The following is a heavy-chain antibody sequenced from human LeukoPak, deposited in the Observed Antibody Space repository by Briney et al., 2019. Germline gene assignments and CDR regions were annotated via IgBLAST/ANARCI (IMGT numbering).Heavy chain of an antibody. CDR3: AKSRYFDWLPASLYYFDY. Sequence: SGGSLRLSCAASGFTFSSYAMSWVRLAPGKGLEWVSAISGSGGSTYYADSVKGRFTISRDNSKNTLYLQMNSLRAEDTAVYYCAKSRYFDWLPASLYYFDYWGQGTLVTVSS. D-gene: IGHD3-9*01. V-gene: IGHV3-23*01. CDR2: ISGSGGST. J-gene: IGHJ4*02. CDR1: GFTFSSYA.